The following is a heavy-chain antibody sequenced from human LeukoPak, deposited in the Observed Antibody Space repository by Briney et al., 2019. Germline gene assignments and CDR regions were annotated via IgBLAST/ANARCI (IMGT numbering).Heavy chain of an antibody. CDR3: ARDGTAAGTGFDY. Sequence: SETLSLTCTVSGGSISSYYWSWIRQPPRKGLEWIGYIYYSGSTNYNPSLKSRVTISVDTSKNQFSLKLSSVTAADTAVYYCARDGTAAGTGFDYWGQGTLVTVSS. V-gene: IGHV4-59*01. D-gene: IGHD6-13*01. J-gene: IGHJ4*02. CDR2: IYYSGST. CDR1: GGSISSYY.